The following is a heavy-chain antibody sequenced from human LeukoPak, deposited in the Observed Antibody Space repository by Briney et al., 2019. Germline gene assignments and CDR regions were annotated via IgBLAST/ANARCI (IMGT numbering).Heavy chain of an antibody. CDR1: GFIFDDYA. V-gene: IGHV3-9*01. J-gene: IGHJ6*02. Sequence: GGSPRLSCAASGFIFDDYAMHWVRQAPGKGLEWVSGISWNSVSIGYADSVKGRFTISRDNAKNSLYLQMNSLRPEDTALYYCAKIVRGGYGMDVWGQGTTVTVS. CDR2: ISWNSVSI. D-gene: IGHD2-15*01. CDR3: AKIVRGGYGMDV.